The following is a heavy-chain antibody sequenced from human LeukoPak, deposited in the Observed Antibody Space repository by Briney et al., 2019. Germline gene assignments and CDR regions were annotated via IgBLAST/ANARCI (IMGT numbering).Heavy chain of an antibody. CDR2: INPNSGGT. D-gene: IGHD3-10*01. CDR1: GYTFTGYY. CDR3: ARGYYYGSGSYYRSGWFDP. J-gene: IGHJ5*02. Sequence: ASVKVSCKASGYTFTGYYMHWVRQAPGQGLEWMGWINPNSGGTNYAQKFQGRVTMTRDTSISTAYMELSRLRSDDTAVYYCARGYYYGSGSYYRSGWFDPWGQGTLVTVSS. V-gene: IGHV1-2*02.